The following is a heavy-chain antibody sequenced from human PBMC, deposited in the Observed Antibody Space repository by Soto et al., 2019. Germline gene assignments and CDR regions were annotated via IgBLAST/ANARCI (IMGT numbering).Heavy chain of an antibody. CDR2: ISAFNGST. Sequence: VQVVQSGAEVKKPGASVKVSCEASGYTFKTYDIYWVRQAPGQGLEWMGRISAFNGSTANAQNLQATVTMTADSSSSTAHMALRRLTTDNTAVYYCARGRRYCPLEVCYLTQPADVWSQGTTVTV. V-gene: IGHV1-18*01. J-gene: IGHJ6*02. CDR1: GYTFKTYD. CDR3: ARGRRYCPLEVCYLTQPADV. D-gene: IGHD2-8*01.